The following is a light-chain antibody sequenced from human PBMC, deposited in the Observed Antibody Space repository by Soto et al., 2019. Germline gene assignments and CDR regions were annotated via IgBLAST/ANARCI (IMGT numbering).Light chain of an antibody. CDR3: SSHAGIKNVV. J-gene: IGLJ3*02. CDR2: EVT. Sequence: QSALTQPPSASGSPGQSVTISCTRTSSDVGGYNYVSWYQQHPGKAPRLMVYEVTKRPSGVPARFSGSKSGNTASLTVSGLQAEDEADYYCSSHAGIKNVVFGGGTKLTVL. CDR1: SSDVGGYNY. V-gene: IGLV2-8*01.